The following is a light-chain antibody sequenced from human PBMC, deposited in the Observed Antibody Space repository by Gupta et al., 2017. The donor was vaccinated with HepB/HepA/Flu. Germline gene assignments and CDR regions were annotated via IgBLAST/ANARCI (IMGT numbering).Light chain of an antibody. CDR1: SSDVGAYNY. V-gene: IGLV2-8*01. Sequence: QSALTQPPSASGSAGQSVTLSCTGPSSDVGAYNYVFWYQQHPDKAPKPMIYEISRRPAGVPDRFSGSKSGNTASLTVSVLQAEEEADYYCSSYAGSNNWVFGGGTKLTVL. CDR2: EIS. J-gene: IGLJ3*02. CDR3: SSYAGSNNWV.